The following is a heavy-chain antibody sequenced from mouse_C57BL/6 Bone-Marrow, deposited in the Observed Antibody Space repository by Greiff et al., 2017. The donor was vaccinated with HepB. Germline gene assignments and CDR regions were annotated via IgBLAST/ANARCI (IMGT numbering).Heavy chain of an antibody. CDR1: GYTFTSYW. J-gene: IGHJ2*01. CDR3: ASGMYYGIGDFDY. CDR2: IYPGSGST. D-gene: IGHD1-1*01. V-gene: IGHV1-55*01. Sequence: QVQLQQPGAELVKPGASVKMSCKASGYTFTSYWITWVKQRPGQGLEWIGDIYPGSGSTNYNEKFKSKATLTVDTSSSTAYMKLSSLTSEDSAVYSYASGMYYGIGDFDYWGQGTTLTGSS.